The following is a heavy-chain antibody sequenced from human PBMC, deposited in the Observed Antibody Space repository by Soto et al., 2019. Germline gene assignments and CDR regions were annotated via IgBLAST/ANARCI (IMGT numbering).Heavy chain of an antibody. J-gene: IGHJ6*02. D-gene: IGHD1-7*01. CDR1: GFTFSSYS. CDR2: ISSSSSYI. CDR3: AREWLELSMDV. Sequence: GGSLRLSCAASGFTFSSYSMNWVRQAPGRGLEWVSSISSSSSYIYYADSVKGRFTISRDNAKNSLYLQMNSLRAEDTAVYYCAREWLELSMDVWGQGTTVTVSS. V-gene: IGHV3-21*01.